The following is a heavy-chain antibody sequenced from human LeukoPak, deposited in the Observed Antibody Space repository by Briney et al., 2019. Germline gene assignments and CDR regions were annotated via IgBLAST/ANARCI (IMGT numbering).Heavy chain of an antibody. J-gene: IGHJ5*02. D-gene: IGHD3-3*01. CDR3: ATLXSRSGYYRAWFDP. Sequence: SETLSLTCTVSGGSISSYYWSWIRQPPGKGLEWIGYIYYSGSTNYNPSLKSRVTISVDTSKNQFSLKLSSVTAADTAVYYCATLXSRSGYYRAWFDPWGQGTLVTVSS. CDR1: GGSISSYY. CDR2: IYYSGST. V-gene: IGHV4-59*08.